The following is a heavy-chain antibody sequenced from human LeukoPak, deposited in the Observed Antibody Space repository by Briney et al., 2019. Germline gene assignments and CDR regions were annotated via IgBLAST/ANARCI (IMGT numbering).Heavy chain of an antibody. J-gene: IGHJ4*02. CDR2: ISGSGGST. V-gene: IGHV3-23*01. Sequence: PGGSLRLSCAASGFTFSSYAMSWVRQAPGKGLEWVSPISGSGGSTYYADSVKGRFTISRDNSKNTLYLQMDSLRAEDTAVYYCARRYYYDSSGYYAPVWDYWGQGILVTVSS. CDR3: ARRYYYDSSGYYAPVWDY. D-gene: IGHD3-22*01. CDR1: GFTFSSYA.